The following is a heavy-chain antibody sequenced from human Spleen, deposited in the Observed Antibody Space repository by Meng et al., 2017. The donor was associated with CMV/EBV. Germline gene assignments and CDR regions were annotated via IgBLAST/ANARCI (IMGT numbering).Heavy chain of an antibody. D-gene: IGHD2-2*02. J-gene: IGHJ3*02. Sequence: GGSLRLSCAASTFTFSDYYMSWIRQAPGKGLEWLAGISYDGSNRYYADSVRGRFTISRDNSKNTLFFQMNSLRAEDSAVYFCAREGYTLGRYGAFDIWGQGTVVTVSS. CDR2: ISYDGSNR. CDR3: AREGYTLGRYGAFDI. V-gene: IGHV3-30*03. CDR1: TFTFSDYY.